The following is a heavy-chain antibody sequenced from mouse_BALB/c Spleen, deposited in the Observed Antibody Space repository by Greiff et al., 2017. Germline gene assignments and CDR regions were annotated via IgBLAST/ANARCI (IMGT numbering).Heavy chain of an antibody. D-gene: IGHD1-1*01. CDR3: ARRGTTVVGPYFDY. J-gene: IGHJ2*01. V-gene: IGHV5-9-3*01. CDR1: GFTFSSYA. CDR2: ISSGGSYT. Sequence: EVKLVESGGGLVKPGGSLKLSCAASGFTFSSYAMSWVRQTPEKRLEWVATISSGGSYTYYPDSVKGRFTISRDNAKNTLYLQMSSLRSEDTAMYYCARRGTTVVGPYFDYWGQGTTLTVSS.